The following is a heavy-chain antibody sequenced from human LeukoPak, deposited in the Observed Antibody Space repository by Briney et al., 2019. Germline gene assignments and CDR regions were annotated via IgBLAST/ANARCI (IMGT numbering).Heavy chain of an antibody. CDR1: GFTFSSYG. CDR3: DPHDSSSHF. D-gene: IGHD6-6*01. CDR2: IWYDGSNK. V-gene: IGHV3-30*19. Sequence: PGRSLRLSCAASGFTFSSYGMHWVRQAPGKGLEWVAVIWYDGSNKYYADSVKGRFTIPRDNSKNTLYLQMNSLRDEDTAVYYCDPHDSSSHFWGQGTLVTVSS. J-gene: IGHJ4*02.